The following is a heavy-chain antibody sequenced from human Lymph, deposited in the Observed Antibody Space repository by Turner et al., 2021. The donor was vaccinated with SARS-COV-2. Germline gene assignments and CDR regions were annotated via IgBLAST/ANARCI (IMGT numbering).Heavy chain of an antibody. CDR1: GYTFTSYD. J-gene: IGHJ6*02. CDR3: ARGRYSGGGMDV. CDR2: MNPNSGNT. V-gene: IGHV1-8*02. Sequence: QVQLVQSGAEVKKPGASVKVSCKAPGYTFTSYDINWVRQATGQGLEWMGWMNPNSGNTGNAQKFQGRVTMTRNTSISTAYMELGSLGSEDTAVYYCARGRYSGGGMDVWGQGTTVTVSS. D-gene: IGHD1-26*01.